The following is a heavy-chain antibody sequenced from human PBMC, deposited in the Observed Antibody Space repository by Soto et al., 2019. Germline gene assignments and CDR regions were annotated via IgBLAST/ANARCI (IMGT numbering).Heavy chain of an antibody. J-gene: IGHJ4*02. Sequence: SETLSLTCSVSGGSVSNKTYYWSWVRQPPGKRLEWIGYVYYSGTTNYNPSLKSRVTISVDLSKNQFSLRLSSVTTADTALYYCARTTAVPNTLRSRYFFDYWGQGTLVTVSS. V-gene: IGHV4-61*01. CDR2: VYYSGTT. CDR3: ARTTAVPNTLRSRYFFDY. D-gene: IGHD4-17*01. CDR1: GGSVSNKTYY.